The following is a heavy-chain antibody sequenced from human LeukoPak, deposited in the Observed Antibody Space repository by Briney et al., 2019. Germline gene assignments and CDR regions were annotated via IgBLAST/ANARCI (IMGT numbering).Heavy chain of an antibody. J-gene: IGHJ4*02. D-gene: IGHD3-22*01. Sequence: SETLSLTCTVSGGSISSYYWSWIRQPPGKGLEWIGYIYYSGSSNYNPSLKSRVTISVDTSKNQFSLKLSPVTAADTAVYYCAREAGSGYTIDHWGQGTLVTVSS. V-gene: IGHV4-59*01. CDR1: GGSISSYY. CDR2: IYYSGSS. CDR3: AREAGSGYTIDH.